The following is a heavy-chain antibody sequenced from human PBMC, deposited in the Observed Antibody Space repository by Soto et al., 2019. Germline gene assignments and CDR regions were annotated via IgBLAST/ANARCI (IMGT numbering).Heavy chain of an antibody. CDR1: GITFGDNA. D-gene: IGHD5-12*01. Sequence: GGSLRLSCTASGITFGDNAMTWFRQAPGKGLEWVGFITSKPYGGTPHYAASVKGRFTISRDDSKSIAYLQMNSLRTEDTAVYYCSRLGRATRHAQAFDMGGRGPMVNV. V-gene: IGHV3-49*03. CDR3: SRLGRATRHAQAFDM. J-gene: IGHJ3*02. CDR2: ITSKPYGGTP.